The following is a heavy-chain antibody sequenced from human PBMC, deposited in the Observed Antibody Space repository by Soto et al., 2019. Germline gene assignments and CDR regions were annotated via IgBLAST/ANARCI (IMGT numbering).Heavy chain of an antibody. CDR3: ALGCGYDWGALDY. CDR1: GGTFSSYA. D-gene: IGHD5-12*01. CDR2: IIPIFGTA. J-gene: IGHJ4*02. V-gene: IGHV1-69*01. Sequence: QVQLVQSGAEVKKPGSSVNVSCKASGGTFSSYAISWVRQAPGQGLEWSGGIIPIFGTANYAQKFQGRVTITADESTSTAYMELSGLRSEDSAVYSCALGCGYDWGALDYWGQGTLATVSS.